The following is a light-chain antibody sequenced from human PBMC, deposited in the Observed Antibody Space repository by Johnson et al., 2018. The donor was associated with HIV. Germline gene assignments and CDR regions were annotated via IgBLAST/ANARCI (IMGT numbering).Light chain of an antibody. CDR3: ATWDSSRSAYV. CDR1: SSNIGKNY. CDR2: DHD. Sequence: QSVLTQPPSVSAAPRQKVTISCSGSSSNIGKNYVSWYRHLPGTAPKLLIYDHDKRPSGIPDRFSASKSRSSATLGITGLQSGDEADYYCATWDSSRSAYVFGPGTKVTIL. V-gene: IGLV1-51*01. J-gene: IGLJ1*01.